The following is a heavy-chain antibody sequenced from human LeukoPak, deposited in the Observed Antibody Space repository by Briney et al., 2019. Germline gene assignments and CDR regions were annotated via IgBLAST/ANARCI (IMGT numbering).Heavy chain of an antibody. V-gene: IGHV1-46*01. CDR1: GYTFTSYY. J-gene: IGHJ3*01. D-gene: IGHD5-18*01. CDR2: INPSGGST. Sequence: ASVKVSCKASGYTFTSYYMHWVRQAPGQGLEWMGIINPSGGSTGYPQNFQGRVTMTSDMSTSTVYMELSSLRSEDTAVYYCARGYSYGYKDAFDLWGQGTIVTVSS. CDR3: ARGYSYGYKDAFDL.